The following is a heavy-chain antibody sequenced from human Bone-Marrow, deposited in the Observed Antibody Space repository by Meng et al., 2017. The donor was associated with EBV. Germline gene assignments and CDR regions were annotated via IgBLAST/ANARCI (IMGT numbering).Heavy chain of an antibody. V-gene: IGHV1-8*01. J-gene: IGHJ5*02. D-gene: IGHD3-10*01. Sequence: QVPLVQSWAEVKKPGASVKDSCKASGYTFTRYDINWVRQATGQGLEWMGWMDPNSGNTGFAQKFQGRVTMTRNTSISTAYMELSALTSEDTAVYYCARDVYASGTYRADPWGQGTLVTVSS. CDR2: MDPNSGNT. CDR3: ARDVYASGTYRADP. CDR1: GYTFTRYD.